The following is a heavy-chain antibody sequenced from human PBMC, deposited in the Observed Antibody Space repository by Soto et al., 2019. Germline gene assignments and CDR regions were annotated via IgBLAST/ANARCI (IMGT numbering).Heavy chain of an antibody. CDR2: IYYSGST. CDR3: ARHYDYDFWSGYSD. J-gene: IGHJ4*02. Sequence: SETLSLTCTVSGGSISSSSYYWGWIRQPPGKGLEWIGSIYYSGSTYYNPSLKSRVTISVDTSKNQFSLKLSSVTAADTAVYYCARHYDYDFWSGYSDWGQGTLVTVSS. D-gene: IGHD3-3*01. CDR1: GGSISSSSYY. V-gene: IGHV4-39*01.